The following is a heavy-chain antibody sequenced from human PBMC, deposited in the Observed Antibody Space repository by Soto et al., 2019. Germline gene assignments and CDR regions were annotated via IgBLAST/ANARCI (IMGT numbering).Heavy chain of an antibody. D-gene: IGHD3-10*01. V-gene: IGHV6-1*01. Sequence: SQTLSLTCAVSGDSVSSDITSWNWIRQSPSRGLEWLGRTYYRSKWFHDYAASVKSRITINPDTSKNQFSLELNSMTPEDTAVYYCARGNALDVWGQGTVVTVSS. CDR1: GDSVSSDITS. CDR2: TYYRSKWFH. J-gene: IGHJ3*01. CDR3: ARGNALDV.